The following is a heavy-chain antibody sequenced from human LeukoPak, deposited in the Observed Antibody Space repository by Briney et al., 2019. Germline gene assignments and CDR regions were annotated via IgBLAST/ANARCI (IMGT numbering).Heavy chain of an antibody. CDR3: ARVIMLERHTRGWAGKRPNWFDP. CDR1: GGSFSGYS. V-gene: IGHV4-34*01. D-gene: IGHD1-1*01. J-gene: IGHJ5*02. Sequence: SETLSLTCAVYGGSFSGYSWSWIRQPPGKGLEWIGEINHSGSTNYNSYLKSRVTISVDTSKNQFSLKLSSVTAADTAVYYCARVIMLERHTRGWAGKRPNWFDPWGQGTLVTVSS. CDR2: INHSGST.